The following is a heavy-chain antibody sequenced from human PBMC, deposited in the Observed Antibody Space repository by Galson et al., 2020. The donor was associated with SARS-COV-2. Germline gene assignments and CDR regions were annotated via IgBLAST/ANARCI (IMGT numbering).Heavy chain of an antibody. V-gene: IGHV5-10-1*01. CDR1: GYSFTSYW. J-gene: IGHJ6*03. CDR3: ARATPPEYDILTGYFSNYYYYMDV. CDR2: IYPTDSYP. Sequence: HGESLKISCQGSGYSFTSYWISWVRQMPGKGLEWMGRIYPTDSYPNYSPPFQGHVTIAADKSISTAYLQWSSLKASDTARYYCARATPPEYDILTGYFSNYYYYMDVWGKGTTVTVSS. D-gene: IGHD3-9*01.